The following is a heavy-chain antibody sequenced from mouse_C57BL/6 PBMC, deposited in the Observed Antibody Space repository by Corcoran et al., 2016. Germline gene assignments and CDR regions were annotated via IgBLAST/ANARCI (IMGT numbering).Heavy chain of an antibody. J-gene: IGHJ3*01. CDR2: INPNNGGT. CDR1: GYMFTDYY. V-gene: IGHV1-26*01. CDR3: ARGYYGRFAY. D-gene: IGHD1-2*01. Sequence: EVQLQQSGPELVKPGASVKISCKASGYMFTDYYMNWVKQSHGKSLEWIGDINPNNGGTSYNQKFKGKATLTVDKSSSTAYMELRSLTSEDSAVYYCARGYYGRFAYWGQGTLVTVSA.